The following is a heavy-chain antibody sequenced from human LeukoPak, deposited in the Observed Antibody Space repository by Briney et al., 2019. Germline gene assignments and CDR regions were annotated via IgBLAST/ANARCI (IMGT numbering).Heavy chain of an antibody. V-gene: IGHV3-74*01. CDR1: GFTFSSYW. D-gene: IGHD3-3*01. J-gene: IGHJ4*02. Sequence: GGSLRLSCAASGFTFSSYWMHWVRQAPGKGLVWVSRISNDGSNTTYADSVKGRFTISRDNAKNSLYLQMNSLRAEDTAVFYCARDQYDTWSRRGNFDSWGQGTLVIVSS. CDR3: ARDQYDTWSRRGNFDS. CDR2: ISNDGSNT.